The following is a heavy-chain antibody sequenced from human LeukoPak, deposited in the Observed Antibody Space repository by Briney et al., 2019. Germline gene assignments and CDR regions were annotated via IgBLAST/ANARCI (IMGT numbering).Heavy chain of an antibody. CDR2: IYYSGST. CDR1: GGSISSGGYY. V-gene: IGHV4-31*03. CDR3: ARARIAAAGINWFDP. D-gene: IGHD6-13*01. Sequence: PSQTLSLTCTVSGGSISSGGYYWSRIRQHPGKGLEWIGYIYYSGSTYYNPSLKSRVTISVDTSKNQFSLKLSSVTAADTAVYYCARARIAAAGINWFDPWGQGTLVTVSS. J-gene: IGHJ5*02.